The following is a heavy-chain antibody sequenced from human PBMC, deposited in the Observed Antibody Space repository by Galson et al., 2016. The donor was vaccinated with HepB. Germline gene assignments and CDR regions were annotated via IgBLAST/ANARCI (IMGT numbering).Heavy chain of an antibody. CDR3: ARDGDHGIGGYFSSP. V-gene: IGHV3-33*01. CDR1: GIIFSTYG. Sequence: SLRLPCAASGIIFSTYGMHWVRQAPGKGLEWVALIWNDGSNKFYADAVKGRFTISRDDSKNTLYLQMNSLRAEDTAVYYCARDGDHGIGGYFSSPWGQGTPVTVSS. D-gene: IGHD6-25*01. CDR2: IWNDGSNK. J-gene: IGHJ5*02.